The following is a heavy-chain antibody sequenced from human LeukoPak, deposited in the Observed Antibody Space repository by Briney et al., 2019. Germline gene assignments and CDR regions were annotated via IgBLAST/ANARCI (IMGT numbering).Heavy chain of an antibody. V-gene: IGHV3-9*03. D-gene: IGHD6-19*01. CDR2: ISWNSGSI. Sequence: GGSLRLSCAASGFTFDDYAMHWVRQAPGKGLEWVSGISWNSGSIGYADSAKGRFTISRDNAKNSLYLQMNSLRAEDMALYYCAKGDSSGWPDAFDIWGQGTMVTVSS. CDR3: AKGDSSGWPDAFDI. J-gene: IGHJ3*02. CDR1: GFTFDDYA.